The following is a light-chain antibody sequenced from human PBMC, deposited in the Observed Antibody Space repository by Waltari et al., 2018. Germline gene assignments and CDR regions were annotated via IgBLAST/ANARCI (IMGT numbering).Light chain of an antibody. J-gene: IGKJ1*01. Sequence: ETVLTQSPGTLSLSPGERATLSCRASQSVISSHLAWYQQKPGQAPRLLIYGASSRATGIPDRVSSSGSGTDYTLTITRLEPEDFAVYYCQQYGNSPRTFGQGTEVEIK. CDR1: QSVISSH. CDR3: QQYGNSPRT. CDR2: GAS. V-gene: IGKV3-20*01.